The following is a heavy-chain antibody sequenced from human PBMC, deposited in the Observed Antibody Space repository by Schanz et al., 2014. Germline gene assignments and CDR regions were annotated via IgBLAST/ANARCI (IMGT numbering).Heavy chain of an antibody. Sequence: EVQLLESGGGLVRPGGSLRLSCAASGFTFSSYTMNWVRQAPGKGLEWVSSISSSSSYISYADSVKGRFTISRDNAKNSLYLQMNSLRAEDTAVYYCASTSDSSWYMDVWGKGTTVTVSS. V-gene: IGHV3-21*01. CDR3: ASTSDSSWYMDV. J-gene: IGHJ6*03. CDR1: GFTFSSYT. D-gene: IGHD2-2*01. CDR2: ISSSSSYI.